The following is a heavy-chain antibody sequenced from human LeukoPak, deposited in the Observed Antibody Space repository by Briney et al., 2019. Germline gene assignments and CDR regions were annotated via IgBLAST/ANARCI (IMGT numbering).Heavy chain of an antibody. D-gene: IGHD2-15*01. V-gene: IGHV1-2*02. CDR3: ARDQAFVYCSGGTCYDDY. CDR1: GYTFTGYY. CDR2: FNPNSGDT. Sequence: PRASVKVSCKASGYTFTGYYMHWVRQAPGQGLEWMGWFNPNSGDTHYAQKFQGRVTMTRDTSINTAYMELSRLRSDDTAVYYCARDQAFVYCSGGTCYDDYWGQGSLVTVSS. J-gene: IGHJ4*02.